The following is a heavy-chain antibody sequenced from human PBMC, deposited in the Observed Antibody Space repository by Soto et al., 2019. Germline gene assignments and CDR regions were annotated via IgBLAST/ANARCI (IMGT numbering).Heavy chain of an antibody. V-gene: IGHV3-43*01. J-gene: IGHJ6*02. CDR2: ISWDGGST. CDR3: AKSAHYYDSSGCGMDV. CDR1: GFTFDDYT. D-gene: IGHD3-22*01. Sequence: VGSLRLSCAASGFTFDDYTMHWVRQAPGKGLEWVSLISWDGGSTYYADPVKGRFTISRDNSKNSLYLQMNSLRTEDTALYYCAKSAHYYDSSGCGMDVWGQGTTVTVSS.